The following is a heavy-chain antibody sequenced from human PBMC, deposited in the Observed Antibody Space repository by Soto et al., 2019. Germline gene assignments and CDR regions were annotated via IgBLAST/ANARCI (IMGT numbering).Heavy chain of an antibody. V-gene: IGHV4-31*03. Sequence: QVQLQESGPGLVKPSQTLSLTCTVSGGSISSGGYYWSWIRQHPGKGLEWIGYIYYSGSTYYNPSRKSRVTISVDTSKNQFSLKLSSVTAADTAVYYCARESRQLAGLYYFDYWGQGTLVTVSS. D-gene: IGHD6-6*01. CDR1: GGSISSGGYY. CDR2: IYYSGST. CDR3: ARESRQLAGLYYFDY. J-gene: IGHJ4*02.